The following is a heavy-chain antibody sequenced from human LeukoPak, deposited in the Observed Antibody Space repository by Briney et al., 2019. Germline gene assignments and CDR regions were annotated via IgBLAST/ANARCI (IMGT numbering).Heavy chain of an antibody. CDR1: GGSISSSSYY. Sequence: SETLSLTCTVSGGSISSSSYYWGWIRQPPGKGLEWIGSIYYSGSTYYNPSLKSRVTISVDTSKNQFSLKLSSVAAADTAVYYCARPDSGWTFDYWGQGTLVTVSS. CDR2: IYYSGST. J-gene: IGHJ4*02. CDR3: ARPDSGWTFDY. V-gene: IGHV4-39*01. D-gene: IGHD6-19*01.